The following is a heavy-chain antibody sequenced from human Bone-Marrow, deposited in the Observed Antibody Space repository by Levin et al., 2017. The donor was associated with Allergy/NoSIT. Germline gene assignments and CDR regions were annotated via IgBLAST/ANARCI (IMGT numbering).Heavy chain of an antibody. CDR2: IVVGSGNT. CDR1: GFTFTSSA. V-gene: IGHV1-58*01. Sequence: VKVSCKASGFTFTSSAVQWVRQARGQRLEWIGWIVVGSGNTNYAQKFQERVTITRDMSTSTAYMELSSLRSEDTAVYYCAAESDYDFWSGYANFDYWGQGTLVTVSS. J-gene: IGHJ4*02. CDR3: AAESDYDFWSGYANFDY. D-gene: IGHD3-3*01.